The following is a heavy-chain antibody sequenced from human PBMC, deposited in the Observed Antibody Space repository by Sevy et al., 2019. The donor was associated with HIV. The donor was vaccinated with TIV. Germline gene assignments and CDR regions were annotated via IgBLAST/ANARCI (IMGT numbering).Heavy chain of an antibody. CDR3: AGEGRYYDYVW. J-gene: IGHJ4*01. D-gene: IGHD3-16*01. V-gene: IGHV3-30*04. CDR2: ISYDGSNK. Sequence: GGSLRLSCAASGFTFSGYAMHWVRQAPGKGLEWVAVISYDGSNKYYADSVKGRFTISRDNSKNTLFLQGNSLRAEDTAVYYCAGEGRYYDYVWGGQGALVTVSS. CDR1: GFTFSGYA.